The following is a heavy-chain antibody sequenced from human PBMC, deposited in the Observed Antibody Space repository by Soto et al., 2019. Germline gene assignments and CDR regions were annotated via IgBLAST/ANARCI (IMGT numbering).Heavy chain of an antibody. J-gene: IGHJ6*02. D-gene: IGHD6-6*01. V-gene: IGHV1-69*13. CDR1: GGTFSSYA. CDR3: ARDRYSSSDYYYYYGMDV. CDR2: IIPIFGTA. Sequence: SVKVSCKASGGTFSSYAISWVRQAPGQGLEWMGGIIPIFGTANYAQKFQGRVTITADESTSTAYMELSSLRSEDTAVYYCARDRYSSSDYYYYYGMDVWGQGTTVTVSS.